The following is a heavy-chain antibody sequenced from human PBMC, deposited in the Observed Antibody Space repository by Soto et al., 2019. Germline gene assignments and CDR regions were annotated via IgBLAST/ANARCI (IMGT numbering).Heavy chain of an antibody. V-gene: IGHV1-24*01. CDR2: FDPEDGET. Sequence: ASVKVSFKVSGYTLTELSMHWVRQAPGKGLEWMGGFDPEDGETIYAQKFQGRVTMTEDTSTDTAYMELSSLRSEDTAVYYCATVLNLVPDYFDYWGQGTLVTVSS. D-gene: IGHD3-10*01. CDR1: GYTLTELS. CDR3: ATVLNLVPDYFDY. J-gene: IGHJ4*02.